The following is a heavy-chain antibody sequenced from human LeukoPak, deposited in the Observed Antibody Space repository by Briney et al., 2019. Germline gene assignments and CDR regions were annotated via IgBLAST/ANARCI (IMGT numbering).Heavy chain of an antibody. V-gene: IGHV3-74*03. J-gene: IGHJ4*02. CDR3: ARDRGYVPDC. CDR1: GFTFSSYW. CDR2: IQSDGSTT. D-gene: IGHD5-12*01. Sequence: LGGSLRLSCAASGFTFSSYWMHWVRQTPGKGLVWVSGIQSDGSTTTYADFVKGRFTISRDNAKNTLFLQMNSLRAEDTAVYYCARDRGYVPDCWGRGTLVTVSS.